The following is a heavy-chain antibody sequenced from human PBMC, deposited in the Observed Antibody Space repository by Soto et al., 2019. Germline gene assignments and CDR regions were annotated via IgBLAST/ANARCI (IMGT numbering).Heavy chain of an antibody. CDR3: ARSPFDY. CDR2: IFHSGTT. Sequence: QVQLQESGPGLVKPSGTLSLTCAVSGGSNSSNYWWSWVRQPPGKGLEWIGEIFHSGTTNYNPSLKSRVTISMEKSDNQFSLKVNSVTAADTAVYYCARSPFDYWGQGTLVTVSS. V-gene: IGHV4-4*02. CDR1: GGSNSSNYW. J-gene: IGHJ4*02.